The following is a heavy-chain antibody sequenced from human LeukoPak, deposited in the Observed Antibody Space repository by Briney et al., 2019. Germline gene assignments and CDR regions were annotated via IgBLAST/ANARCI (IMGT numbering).Heavy chain of an antibody. CDR3: ARDRRRYYDFWSGYSYFDY. V-gene: IGHV1-69*13. D-gene: IGHD3-3*01. Sequence: SVKVSCKASGGTFSSYALSWVRQAPGQGLEWMGGIIPIFGTANYAQKFQGRVTITADESTSTAYMELSSLRSEDTAVYYCARDRRRYYDFWSGYSYFDYWGQGTPVTVSS. CDR1: GGTFSSYA. J-gene: IGHJ4*02. CDR2: IIPIFGTA.